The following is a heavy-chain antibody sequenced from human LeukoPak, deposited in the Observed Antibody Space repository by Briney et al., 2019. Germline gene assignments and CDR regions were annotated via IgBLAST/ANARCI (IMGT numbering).Heavy chain of an antibody. CDR1: GGSISRYY. Sequence: PSETLSLTCTVSGGSISRYYWSWIRQPPGKGLEWIGYIYYSGSTNYNPSLKSRVTISVDTSKNQFSLRLSSVAAADTAVYYCARVTGYMIEDYFDYWGQGTLVTVSS. J-gene: IGHJ4*02. CDR2: IYYSGST. D-gene: IGHD3-22*01. CDR3: ARVTGYMIEDYFDY. V-gene: IGHV4-59*01.